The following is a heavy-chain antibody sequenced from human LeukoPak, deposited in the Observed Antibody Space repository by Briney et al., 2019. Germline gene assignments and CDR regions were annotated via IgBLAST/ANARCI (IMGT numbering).Heavy chain of an antibody. V-gene: IGHV4-34*01. CDR1: GGSFSGYY. CDR3: ARESVIGYCSGGSCVKWFEP. CDR2: INHSGST. D-gene: IGHD2-15*01. Sequence: SETLSLTCAVYGGSFSGYYWCWIRQPPGKGLEWIGEINHSGSTNYNPSLKSRVTISVDTSKNQFSLKLSSVTAADTAVYYCARESVIGYCSGGSCVKWFEPWGQGTLVTVSS. J-gene: IGHJ5*02.